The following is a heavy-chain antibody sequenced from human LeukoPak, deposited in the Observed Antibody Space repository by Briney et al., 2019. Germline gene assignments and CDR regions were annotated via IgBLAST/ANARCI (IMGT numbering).Heavy chain of an antibody. D-gene: IGHD1-26*01. Sequence: GGSLRLSCAASGFIFSNYGMHWVRQAPGKGLEWVALIRYDGSNEYYADSVKRRFTIARDNSKNTLYLQMNSLRADDTAVYYCAKDPAYSGSYSAYYYFDYWGQGTLVTVSS. CDR1: GFIFSNYG. J-gene: IGHJ4*02. V-gene: IGHV3-30*02. CDR2: IRYDGSNE. CDR3: AKDPAYSGSYSAYYYFDY.